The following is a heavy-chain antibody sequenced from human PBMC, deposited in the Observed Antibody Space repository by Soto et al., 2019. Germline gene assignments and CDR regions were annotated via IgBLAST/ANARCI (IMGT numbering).Heavy chain of an antibody. V-gene: IGHV3-23*01. CDR1: GFTFSSYA. CDR3: AKDLRVHTVTPKDFDY. CDR2: ISGSGGST. Sequence: TGGCLRLSCAASGFTFSSYAMSWVRQAPGKGLEWVSGISGSGGSTYYADSVKGRFTISRDNSKNTLYLQMNSLRAEDTAVYYCAKDLRVHTVTPKDFDYWGQGTLVTVSS. J-gene: IGHJ4*02. D-gene: IGHD4-17*01.